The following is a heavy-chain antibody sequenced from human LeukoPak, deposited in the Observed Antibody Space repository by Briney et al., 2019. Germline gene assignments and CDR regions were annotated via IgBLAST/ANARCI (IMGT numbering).Heavy chain of an antibody. J-gene: IGHJ4*02. CDR2: IYPNNGDT. D-gene: IGHD6-13*01. CDR3: AIGMMAAGTFDR. V-gene: IGHV1-2*06. Sequence: ASVKVSCKASGYTFTSYNLQWVRQAPGQGLEWMGRIYPNNGDTNCPQNFQGRVTMTRDTSISTAYMEMTSLTSDDTAVYLCAIGMMAAGTFDRWGQGTLVTVSS. CDR1: GYTFTSYN.